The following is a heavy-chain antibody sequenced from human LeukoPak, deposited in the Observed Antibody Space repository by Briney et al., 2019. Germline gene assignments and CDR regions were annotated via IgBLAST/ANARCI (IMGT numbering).Heavy chain of an antibody. CDR1: GGSTSSSSYY. CDR3: ASIFWSGYPASYYYYMDV. J-gene: IGHJ6*03. V-gene: IGHV4-39*07. Sequence: SETLSLTCTVSGGSTSSSSYYWGWIRQPPGKGLEWIGSIYYSGSTYYNPSLKSRVTISVDTSKNQFSLKLSSVTAADTAVYYCASIFWSGYPASYYYYMDVWGKGTTVTVSS. CDR2: IYYSGST. D-gene: IGHD3-3*01.